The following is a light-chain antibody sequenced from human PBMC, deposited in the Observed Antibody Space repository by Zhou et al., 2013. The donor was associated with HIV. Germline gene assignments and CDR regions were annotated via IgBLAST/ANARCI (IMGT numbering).Light chain of an antibody. V-gene: IGKV1-5*03. CDR1: QSIRSW. CDR3: LQHIDNPPWS. Sequence: DIQMHQSPSTLSASVGDRVTISCRASQSIRSWLAWYQQKPGNAPRLLIYQASRLQGGVPSRFSGSGSGTEFTLTISSLQPEDFATYFCLQHIDNPPWSFGRGT. CDR2: QAS. J-gene: IGKJ1*01.